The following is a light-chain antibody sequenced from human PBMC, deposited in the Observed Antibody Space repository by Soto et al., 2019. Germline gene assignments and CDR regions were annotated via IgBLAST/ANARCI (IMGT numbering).Light chain of an antibody. J-gene: IGKJ4*01. CDR2: GAS. CDR3: QQYGSSPGLT. CDR1: QSVSSSY. V-gene: IGKV3-20*01. Sequence: IVLTQSPGTLYLSPGERATLSCRASQSVSSSYLAWYQQKPGQAPRLLIYGASSRATGIPDRFSGSGSGTDFTLTISRLEPEDFVVCYFQQYGSSPGLTFGGGTKVEIK.